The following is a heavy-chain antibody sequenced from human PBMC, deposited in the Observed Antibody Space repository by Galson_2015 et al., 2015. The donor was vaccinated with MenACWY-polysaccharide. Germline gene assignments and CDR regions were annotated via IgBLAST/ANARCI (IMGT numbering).Heavy chain of an antibody. CDR1: GYTFTSFG. J-gene: IGHJ4*02. Sequence: AVKVSCKASGYTFTSFGISWVRQAPGQGLEWMGWVSGYDGHTNYAQKYQGRVPMTTDTSTSTAYIELRSLRSDDTAVYYCARNPGSGSPYYFDYWDQGTLFAVSS. CDR3: ARNPGSGSPYYFDY. D-gene: IGHD3-10*01. V-gene: IGHV1-18*01. CDR2: VSGYDGHT.